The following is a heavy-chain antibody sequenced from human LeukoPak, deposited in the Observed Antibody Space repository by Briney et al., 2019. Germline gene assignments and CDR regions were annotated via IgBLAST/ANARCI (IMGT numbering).Heavy chain of an antibody. CDR3: ARRICSSTSCYMD. D-gene: IGHD2-2*02. CDR2: INHSGST. J-gene: IGHJ4*02. Sequence: SETLSLTCAVYGGSFSGYYWSWIRQPPGKGLEWIGEINHSGSTHYNPSLKSRVTISVDTSKNQFSLKLSSVTAADTAVYYCARRICSSTSCYMDWGQGTLVTVSS. CDR1: GGSFSGYY. V-gene: IGHV4-34*01.